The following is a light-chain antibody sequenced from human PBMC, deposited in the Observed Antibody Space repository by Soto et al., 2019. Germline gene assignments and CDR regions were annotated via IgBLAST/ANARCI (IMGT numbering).Light chain of an antibody. CDR1: QSVSSNY. Sequence: EIVLTQSPGTLSLSPGERATLSCRASQSVSSNYLAWYQQKPGQAPRLLIYGASSRYSGIPDTFSGRGSGTGFNLATSRLEPDDFAVYYCQQYDSSPCTFGQGTKVEIK. J-gene: IGKJ1*01. CDR3: QQYDSSPCT. CDR2: GAS. V-gene: IGKV3-20*01.